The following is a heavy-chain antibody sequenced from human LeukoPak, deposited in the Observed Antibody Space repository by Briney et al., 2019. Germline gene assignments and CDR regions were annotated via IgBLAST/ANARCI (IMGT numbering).Heavy chain of an antibody. J-gene: IGHJ4*02. D-gene: IGHD6-13*01. V-gene: IGHV4-30-2*01. CDR2: IYRSGHT. CDR3: ARARESMATAGSFFDF. Sequence: SQTLSLTCGVSGDSISSGGYSWSWIRQPPGNGLEWIGYIYRSGHTNYNPSLKSRVSISVDRSKNQFSLKLRSVTAADTAVYYCARARESMATAGSFFDFWGQGTLVTVSS. CDR1: GDSISSGGYS.